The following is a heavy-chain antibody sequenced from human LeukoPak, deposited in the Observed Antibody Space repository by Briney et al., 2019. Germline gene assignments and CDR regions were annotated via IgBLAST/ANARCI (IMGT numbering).Heavy chain of an antibody. V-gene: IGHV4-30-2*01. CDR2: IYHSGST. D-gene: IGHD3-10*01. CDR1: GGSISSGGYS. CDR3: ARGHYYGSGSYYLDAFDI. Sequence: SETLSLTCAVSGGSISSGGYSWSWIRQPPGKGLEWIGYIYHSGSTYHNPSLKSRVTISVDRSKNQFSLKLSSVTAADTAVYYCARGHYYGSGSYYLDAFDIWGQGTMATVSS. J-gene: IGHJ3*02.